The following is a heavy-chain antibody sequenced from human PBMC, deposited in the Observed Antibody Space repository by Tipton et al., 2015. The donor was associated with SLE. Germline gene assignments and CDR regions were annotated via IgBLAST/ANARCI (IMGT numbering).Heavy chain of an antibody. CDR1: GGSFSGYY. V-gene: IGHV4-34*01. D-gene: IGHD6-19*01. CDR3: ARAPYRNAWYGAFDI. Sequence: TLSLTCAVYGGSFSGYYWSWIRQPPGKGLEWIGEINHSGSTNYNPSLKSRVTISVDTSKNQFSLKLSSVTAAGTGVIYCARAPYRNAWYGAFDIWGQGTAVTVSS. CDR2: INHSGST. J-gene: IGHJ3*02.